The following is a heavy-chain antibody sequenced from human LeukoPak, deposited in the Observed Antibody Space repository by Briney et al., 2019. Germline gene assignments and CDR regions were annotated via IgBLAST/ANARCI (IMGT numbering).Heavy chain of an antibody. CDR1: GYTFTGYY. V-gene: IGHV1-2*06. Sequence: ASVKVSCKASGYTFTGYYMHWVRQAPGQGLEWMGRINPNSGGTNYEQKFQGRVTMTRDTSISTAYMELSRLRSDDTAVYYCAGEGRDGYNLPTDYWGQGTLVTVSS. CDR2: INPNSGGT. D-gene: IGHD5-24*01. CDR3: AGEGRDGYNLPTDY. J-gene: IGHJ4*02.